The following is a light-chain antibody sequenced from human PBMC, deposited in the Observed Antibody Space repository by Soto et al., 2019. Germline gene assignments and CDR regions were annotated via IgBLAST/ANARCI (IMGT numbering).Light chain of an antibody. J-gene: IGLJ3*02. V-gene: IGLV1-44*01. Sequence: QSVLTQPPSASGTPGQRVTISCSGSSSNVGSNTVNWYQQLPGTAPKLLMYSNSQRPSGVPDPFFCSRSGPSASLAISGLPSGAEEDYHCSGWDDSLEGWAFGGGTQLTVL. CDR2: SNS. CDR3: SGWDDSLEGWA. CDR1: SSNVGSNT.